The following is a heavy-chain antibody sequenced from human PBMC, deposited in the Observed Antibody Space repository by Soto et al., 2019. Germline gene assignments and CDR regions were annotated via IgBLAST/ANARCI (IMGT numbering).Heavy chain of an antibody. D-gene: IGHD6-13*01. Sequence: GASVKVSCKASGYTFTGYYMHWVRQAPGQGLERMGWINPNSGGTNYAQKFQGWVTMTRDTSISTAYMELSRLRSDDTAVYYCARGDVRRGQGTPPMQQEYYYYGMDVWGQGTTVTVS. V-gene: IGHV1-2*04. CDR2: INPNSGGT. CDR3: ARGDVRRGQGTPPMQQEYYYYGMDV. CDR1: GYTFTGYY. J-gene: IGHJ6*02.